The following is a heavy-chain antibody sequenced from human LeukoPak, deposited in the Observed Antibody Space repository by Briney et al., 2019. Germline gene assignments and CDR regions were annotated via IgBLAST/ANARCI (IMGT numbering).Heavy chain of an antibody. CDR2: ISYDGSNK. CDR3: ARGYSSGWYRKDYYYGMDV. CDR1: GFTFSSYA. D-gene: IGHD6-19*01. Sequence: GGSLRLSCAAPGFTFSSYAMHWVRQAPGKGLEWVAVISYDGSNKYYADSMKGRFTISRDNSKNTLYLQMNSLRAEDTAVYYCARGYSSGWYRKDYYYGMDVSGQGTTVTVSS. J-gene: IGHJ6*02. V-gene: IGHV3-30-3*01.